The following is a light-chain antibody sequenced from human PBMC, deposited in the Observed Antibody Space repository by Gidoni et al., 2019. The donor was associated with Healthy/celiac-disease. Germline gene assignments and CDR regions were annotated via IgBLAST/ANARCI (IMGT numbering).Light chain of an antibody. CDR1: QGIRND. Sequence: AIQMTQSPSSLSASVGDRATITCRASQGIRNDLGWYQQKPGKAPKLLIYAASSLQSGVPSRISGSGSGTDFTLTSSSLQPEDFATYYCLQDYNYPWTFGQGTKVEIK. CDR3: LQDYNYPWT. J-gene: IGKJ1*01. CDR2: AAS. V-gene: IGKV1-6*01.